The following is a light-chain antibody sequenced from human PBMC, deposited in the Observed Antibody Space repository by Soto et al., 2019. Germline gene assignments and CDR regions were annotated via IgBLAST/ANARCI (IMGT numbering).Light chain of an antibody. CDR1: TGAVSSDFN. Sequence: QTVVTQEPSLSGSPGETVTLTCCSSTGAVSSDFNPNWLQPKPGPAPRPLINSTSNKHSWTPARFSGSLLGGKAALTVSGVQPEAESEYSCLLYHRGPYVFGAGTKLTVL. CDR3: LLYHRGPYV. J-gene: IGLJ1*01. CDR2: STS. V-gene: IGLV7-43*01.